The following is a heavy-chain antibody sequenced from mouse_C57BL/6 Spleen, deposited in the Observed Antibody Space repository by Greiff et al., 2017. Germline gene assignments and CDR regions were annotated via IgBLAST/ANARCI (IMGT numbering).Heavy chain of an antibody. J-gene: IGHJ1*03. CDR3: ARWESGNWYSDV. Sequence: QVQLQQSGAELVKPGASVKISCKASGYAFSSYWMNWVKQRPGKGLEWIGQIYPGDGDTNYNGKFKGKATLTADKSSSTAYMQLSSLTSEDSAVYYCARWESGNWYSDVWGTGTTVTVSS. CDR2: IYPGDGDT. V-gene: IGHV1-80*01. D-gene: IGHD4-1*01. CDR1: GYAFSSYW.